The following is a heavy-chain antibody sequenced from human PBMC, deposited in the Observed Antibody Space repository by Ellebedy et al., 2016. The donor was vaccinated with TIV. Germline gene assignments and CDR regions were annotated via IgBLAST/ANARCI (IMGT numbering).Heavy chain of an antibody. D-gene: IGHD2-2*02. J-gene: IGHJ4*02. V-gene: IGHV3-30*03. CDR1: GFTFGSSA. CDR3: ARANTGYCSSSNCYNDLDS. CDR2: ISYDGSNI. Sequence: GGSLRLXXAASGFTFGSSAMHWVRQAPGKGLEWVSLISYDGSNIYYADSVKGRFTISRDNAKYSLYLQMNSLRAGDTAVYYCARANTGYCSSSNCYNDLDSWGQGTLVTVSS.